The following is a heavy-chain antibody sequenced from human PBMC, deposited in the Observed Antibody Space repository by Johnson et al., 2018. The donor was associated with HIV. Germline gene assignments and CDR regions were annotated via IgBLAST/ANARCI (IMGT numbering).Heavy chain of an antibody. CDR1: GFTFSSYA. V-gene: IGHV3-30*04. D-gene: IGHD2-2*01. Sequence: QVQLVESGGGVVQPGRSLRLSCAASGFTFSSYALHWVPQAPGKGREWVAVISYDGSNKYYADSVKGRFTISRDNSKNTLYLQMNSLSAEDTAVYYCARDTDIVVVPARGDAFDIWGQGTMVTVSS. J-gene: IGHJ3*02. CDR2: ISYDGSNK. CDR3: ARDTDIVVVPARGDAFDI.